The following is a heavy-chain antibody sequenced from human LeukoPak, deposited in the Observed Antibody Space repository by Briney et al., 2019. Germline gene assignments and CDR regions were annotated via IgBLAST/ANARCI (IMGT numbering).Heavy chain of an antibody. V-gene: IGHV3-23*01. D-gene: IGHD3-10*01. CDR2: ISGSGGTT. CDR1: RFTFSSYA. J-gene: IGHJ4*02. CDR3: ARGGYGSGSYYNYFDY. Sequence: QSGGSLRLSCAASRFTFSSYAMSWVRQAPGKGLEWVSGISGSGGTTYYADSVKGRFTISRDNSKNTLYLQMNSLRAEDTAVYYCARGGYGSGSYYNYFDYWGQGTLVTVSS.